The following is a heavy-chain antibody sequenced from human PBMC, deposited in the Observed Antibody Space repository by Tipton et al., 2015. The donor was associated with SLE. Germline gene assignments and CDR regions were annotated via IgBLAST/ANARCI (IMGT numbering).Heavy chain of an antibody. V-gene: IGHV4-61*10. D-gene: IGHD3-22*01. Sequence: TLSLTCAVSGASINSGTYYWNWIRHPAGKGLEWIGYISYSGYTSYNLSLKSRVTISIDTSKNQFSLKLSSLTAADTAVYYCARVGHGFDDSGYNSLYYYYMDIWGKGTTVTVSS. CDR1: GASINSGTYY. CDR2: ISYSGYT. CDR3: ARVGHGFDDSGYNSLYYYYMDI. J-gene: IGHJ6*03.